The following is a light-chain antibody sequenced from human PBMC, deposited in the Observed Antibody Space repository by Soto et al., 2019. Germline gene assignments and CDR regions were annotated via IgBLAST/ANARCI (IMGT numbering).Light chain of an antibody. CDR2: CAS. Sequence: EIVMTQSPAPLSVSPGERATLSCRASRNINRELALTRQKPGQAPRLLISCASTRATGIPARFSGSGSGTEFTLNISSLQSEDFAVYYCQQYYDYPPLIFGGGTKVEIK. CDR1: RNINRE. V-gene: IGKV3-15*01. J-gene: IGKJ4*01. CDR3: QQYYDYPPLI.